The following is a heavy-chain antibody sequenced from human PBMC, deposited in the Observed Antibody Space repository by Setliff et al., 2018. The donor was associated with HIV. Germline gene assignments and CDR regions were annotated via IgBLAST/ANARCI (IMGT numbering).Heavy chain of an antibody. D-gene: IGHD2-21*01. CDR3: AKQPGGHSFFDS. CDR2: IHHSGST. CDR1: GASISNYW. Sequence: SETLSLTCTVSGASISNYWWTGMRQPPGKELEYIGSIHHSGSTYYSPPLKSRVTISVDTSRNQFSLRLKYVTPADTAVYFCAKQPGGHSFFDSWGQGTLVTGAS. V-gene: IGHV4-59*08. J-gene: IGHJ4*02.